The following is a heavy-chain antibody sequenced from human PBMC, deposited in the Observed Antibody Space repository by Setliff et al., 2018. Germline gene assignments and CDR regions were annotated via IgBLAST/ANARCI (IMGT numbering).Heavy chain of an antibody. CDR1: GFTLRNSG. CDR2: ISYDGFKI. J-gene: IGHJ1*01. CDR3: AREGSIGWSQYFHQ. D-gene: IGHD6-19*01. V-gene: IGHV3-30*03. Sequence: GGSLRLSCAASGFTLRNSGMHWVRQAPGRGLEWVTFISYDGFKIYYAESVKGRFTISRDISTNTLFLEIDSLRSEDTGLYYCAREGSIGWSQYFHQWGQGTPVTVSS.